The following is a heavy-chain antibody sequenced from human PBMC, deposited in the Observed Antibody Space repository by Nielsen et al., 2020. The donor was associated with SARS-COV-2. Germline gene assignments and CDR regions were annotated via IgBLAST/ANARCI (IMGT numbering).Heavy chain of an antibody. CDR3: AGKFTSMAGYYYYGMDV. J-gene: IGHJ6*02. Sequence: SVKVSCKASGGTFSSYAISWVRQAPGQGLEWMGRIIPILGIANYAQKFQGRVTMTRDTSTSTVYMELSSLRSEDTAVYYCAGKFTSMAGYYYYGMDVWGQGTTVTVSS. CDR1: GGTFSSYA. D-gene: IGHD2/OR15-2a*01. V-gene: IGHV1-69*04. CDR2: IIPILGIA.